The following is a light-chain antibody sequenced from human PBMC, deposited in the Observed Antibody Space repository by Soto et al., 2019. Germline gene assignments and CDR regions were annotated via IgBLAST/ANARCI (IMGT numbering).Light chain of an antibody. J-gene: IGLJ2*01. V-gene: IGLV2-23*01. CDR2: EGS. CDR1: SSDVGRYNL. Sequence: QSALTQPASVSGSPGQSITISCTGTSSDVGRYNLVSWYQQYPGKAPKLLIYEGSERPSGVSNRFSGSKSGNSASLTISGLQAEDEADYYCCSYASSNTFVFGGGTKVTVL. CDR3: CSYASSNTFV.